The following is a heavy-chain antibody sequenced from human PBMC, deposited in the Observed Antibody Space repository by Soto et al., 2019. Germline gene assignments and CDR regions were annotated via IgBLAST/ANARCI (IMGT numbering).Heavy chain of an antibody. Sequence: QVQLVQSGAEVKKPGSSVKVSCKASGGTFSSYTISWVRQAPGQGLEWMGRIIPILGIANYAQKFQGRVTISADKSTSTAYMELISLRSEDTAVYYCALAEDIDYWGQGTLVTVSS. D-gene: IGHD2-15*01. V-gene: IGHV1-69*02. CDR2: IIPILGIA. CDR1: GGTFSSYT. CDR3: ALAEDIDY. J-gene: IGHJ4*02.